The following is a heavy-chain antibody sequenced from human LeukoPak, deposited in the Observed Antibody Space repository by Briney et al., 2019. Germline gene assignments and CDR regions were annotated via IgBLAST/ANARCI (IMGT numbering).Heavy chain of an antibody. V-gene: IGHV1-2*06. Sequence: ASVKVSCKASGYTFTGYYMHWVRQAPGQGLEWMGRINPNSGGTNYAQKFQGRVTMTRETSISTAYMELSRLRSDDTAVYYCARGDFSSGTYYFDYWGQGTLVTVSS. D-gene: IGHD6-25*01. CDR3: ARGDFSSGTYYFDY. CDR1: GYTFTGYY. J-gene: IGHJ4*02. CDR2: INPNSGGT.